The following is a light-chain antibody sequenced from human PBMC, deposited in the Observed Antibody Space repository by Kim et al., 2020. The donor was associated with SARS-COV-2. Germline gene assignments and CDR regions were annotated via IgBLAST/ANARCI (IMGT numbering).Light chain of an antibody. Sequence: VSPGLTASVTCSGDKLGDRYVFWYQKRPGQAPVLVIYQDAKRPSGIPERFSGSISGNTATLTISETQAMDEADYYCQTWDSSSGVFGTGTKVTVL. CDR1: KLGDRY. J-gene: IGLJ1*01. CDR2: QDA. V-gene: IGLV3-1*01. CDR3: QTWDSSSGV.